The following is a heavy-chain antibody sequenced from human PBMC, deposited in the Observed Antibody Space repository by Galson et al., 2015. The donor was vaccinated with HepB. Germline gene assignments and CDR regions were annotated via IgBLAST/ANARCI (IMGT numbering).Heavy chain of an antibody. CDR1: GGTFSSYA. V-gene: IGHV1-69*13. D-gene: IGHD2-2*01. Sequence: SVKVSCKASGGTFSSYAISWVRQAPGQGLEWMGGIIPIFGTANYAQKFQGRVTITADESTSTAYMELSSLRSEDTAVYYCARDNPHCSSTSCPAGFDPWGQGTLVTVSS. CDR3: ARDNPHCSSTSCPAGFDP. CDR2: IIPIFGTA. J-gene: IGHJ5*02.